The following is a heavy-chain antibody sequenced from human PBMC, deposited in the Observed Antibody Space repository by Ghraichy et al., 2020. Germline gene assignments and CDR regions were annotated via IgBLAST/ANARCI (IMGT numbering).Heavy chain of an antibody. CDR1: GDSVTSYY. CDR2: VYYRGST. Sequence: SETLSLTCSVSGDSVTSYYWSWIRQPPGKGLEWIGYVYYRGSTNYNPSLKSRVTISVDTSKNQFSLKLSSVTAADTAVYYCASGQNFFDYWGQGILVTVPS. CDR3: ASGQNFFDY. J-gene: IGHJ4*02. V-gene: IGHV4-59*02. D-gene: IGHD1-7*01.